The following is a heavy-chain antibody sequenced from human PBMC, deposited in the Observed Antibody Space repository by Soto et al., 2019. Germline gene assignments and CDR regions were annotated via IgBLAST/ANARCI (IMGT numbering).Heavy chain of an antibody. Sequence: ASLKFSCKASGYTFTGYYMHWVRQAPGQGLEWMGWINPKSGNTNYAQTFQGRVTMTRDTSISTAYMNLSSLTSDDTAVYYCAKDPGASYNWFDPWGQGTLVTVSS. CDR1: GYTFTGYY. D-gene: IGHD1-26*01. CDR2: INPKSGNT. J-gene: IGHJ5*02. CDR3: AKDPGASYNWFDP. V-gene: IGHV1-2*02.